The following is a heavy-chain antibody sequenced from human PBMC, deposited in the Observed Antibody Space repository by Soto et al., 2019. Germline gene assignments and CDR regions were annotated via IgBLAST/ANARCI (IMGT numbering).Heavy chain of an antibody. CDR2: IIPIFGTA. Sequence: QVQLVQSGAEVKKPGSSVKVSCKASGGTLRSYSISSVRQAPGQGLEWMGGIIPIFGTANYAQKFQGRVTIIADESTSMAYIELTNLKSEDTAVYYCARSRIGGKLPSYNWFDPWGQGTLVTVSS. CDR1: GGTLRSYS. J-gene: IGHJ5*02. V-gene: IGHV1-69*01. CDR3: ARSRIGGKLPSYNWFDP. D-gene: IGHD3-16*02.